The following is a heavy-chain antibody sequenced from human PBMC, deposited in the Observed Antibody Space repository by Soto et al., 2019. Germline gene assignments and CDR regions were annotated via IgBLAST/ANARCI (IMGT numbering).Heavy chain of an antibody. CDR1: GFTFSSYG. CDR2: IWYDGSNK. V-gene: IGHV3-33*01. J-gene: IGHJ6*02. CDR3: ARDGRCIAVAGTDLTYYYYYGMDV. Sequence: LRLSCAASGFTFSSYGMHWVRQAPGKGLEWVAVIWYDGSNKYYADSVKGRFTISRDNSKNTLYLQMNSLRAEDTAVYYCARDGRCIAVAGTDLTYYYYYGMDVWRQGTTVTVPS. D-gene: IGHD6-19*01.